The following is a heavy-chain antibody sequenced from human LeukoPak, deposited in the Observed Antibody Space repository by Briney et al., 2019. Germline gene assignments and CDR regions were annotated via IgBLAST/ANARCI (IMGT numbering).Heavy chain of an antibody. D-gene: IGHD2-2*01. CDR2: IYYSGNT. CDR3: ARRQGYCGSTTCLKWFDP. V-gene: IGHV4-59*08. CDR1: GGSISSYY. J-gene: IGHJ5*02. Sequence: SETLSLTCTVSGGSISSYYWSWIRQPPGKGLEWIGYIYYSGNTIYNPSLKSRVTISVDTSKNQFSLNLHSVTAADTAVYYCARRQGYCGSTTCLKWFDPWGQGTLVTVSS.